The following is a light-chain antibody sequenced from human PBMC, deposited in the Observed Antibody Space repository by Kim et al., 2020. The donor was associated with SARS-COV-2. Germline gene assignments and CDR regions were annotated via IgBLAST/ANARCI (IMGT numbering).Light chain of an antibody. CDR1: SSDIGSNT. CDR3: AAWDDSLNGVV. V-gene: IGLV1-44*01. Sequence: GQRVSVSGSGSSSDIGSNTVIWYQQLPGTAPKLLIYGNKQRPSGVPDRYSGSKSGTSASLAISGLQSEDEADYYCAAWDDSLNGVVFGGGTQLTVL. CDR2: GNK. J-gene: IGLJ2*01.